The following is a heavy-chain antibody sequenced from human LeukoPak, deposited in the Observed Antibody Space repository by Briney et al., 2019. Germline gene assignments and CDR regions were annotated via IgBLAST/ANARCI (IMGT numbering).Heavy chain of an antibody. CDR3: TRWSDGYIYYFDY. D-gene: IGHD5-24*01. CDR2: IRSKAYGGTT. V-gene: IGHV3-49*03. J-gene: IGHJ4*02. CDR1: GFTFGDYA. Sequence: GGSLRLSCAASGFTFGDYAMSWFRQAPGKRLEWVGFIRSKAYGGTTEYAASVKGRFTISRDDSKSIAYLQMNSLKTEDTAVYYCTRWSDGYIYYFDYWGQGTLVTVSS.